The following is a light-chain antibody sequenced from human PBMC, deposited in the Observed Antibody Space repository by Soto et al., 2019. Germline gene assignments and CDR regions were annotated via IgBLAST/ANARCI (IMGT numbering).Light chain of an antibody. CDR3: QQYDNLPPFT. Sequence: DIQMTQSPSTLSASVGDRVTITCRASESISRWLAWYQQKPGKAPKLLIYDASNLETGVPSRFSGSGSGTDFTFTISSLQPEDIATYYCQQYDNLPPFTFGQGTRLE. CDR2: DAS. V-gene: IGKV1-33*01. J-gene: IGKJ5*01. CDR1: ESISRW.